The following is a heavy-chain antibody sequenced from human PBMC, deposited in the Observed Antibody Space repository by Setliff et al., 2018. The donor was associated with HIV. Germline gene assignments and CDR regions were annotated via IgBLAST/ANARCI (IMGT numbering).Heavy chain of an antibody. CDR1: SGSISSYY. J-gene: IGHJ4*02. V-gene: IGHV4-4*07. Sequence: SETLSLTCSVSSGSISSYYWNWIRQPAGKGLEWIGRMYSGGTTNYNPSLKSRVIMSVDTSKSQFSLDLTSVTAADTAVYYCARGGSSISPIPLWGQGTLVTVSS. CDR2: MYSGGTT. CDR3: ARGGSSISPIPL. D-gene: IGHD2-2*01.